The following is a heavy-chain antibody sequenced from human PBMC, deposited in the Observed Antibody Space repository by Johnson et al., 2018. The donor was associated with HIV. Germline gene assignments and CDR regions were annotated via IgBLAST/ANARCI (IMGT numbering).Heavy chain of an antibody. D-gene: IGHD1-1*01. V-gene: IGHV3-33*01. Sequence: QVQLVESGGGVVQPGRSLRLSCAASGFTFGSYGMHWVRQAPGKGLEWVAVIWYDGSNKNYSDSVKGRFTISRDNSKNTLYLQMNSLRAEDTAVYYCATSTASDAFDIWGQGTMVIVSS. CDR2: IWYDGSNK. CDR1: GFTFGSYG. J-gene: IGHJ3*02. CDR3: ATSTASDAFDI.